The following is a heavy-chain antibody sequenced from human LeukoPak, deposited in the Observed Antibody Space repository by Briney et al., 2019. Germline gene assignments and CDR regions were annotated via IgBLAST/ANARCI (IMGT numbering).Heavy chain of an antibody. V-gene: IGHV1-2*02. CDR2: INPNSGGT. Sequence: ASVKVSCKASGYTFSSYYMHWVRQAPGQGLEWMGWINPNSGGTNYAQKFQGRVTMTRDTSISTAYMELSRLRSDDTAVYYCARVGGSYSYENWFDPWGQGTLVTVSS. J-gene: IGHJ5*02. CDR3: ARVGGSYSYENWFDP. D-gene: IGHD1-26*01. CDR1: GYTFSSYY.